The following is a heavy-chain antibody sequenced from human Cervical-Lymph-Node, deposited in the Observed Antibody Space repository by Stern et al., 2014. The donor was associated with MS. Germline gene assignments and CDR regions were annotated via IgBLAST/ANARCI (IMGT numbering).Heavy chain of an antibody. V-gene: IGHV3-7*01. J-gene: IGHJ4*02. Sequence: EVQLVESGGGLVQPGGSLRLSCAASGFTFSNYWMNWVRQAPGQGLEWGASVKQDGSEKYYVDSVKGRFTISRDNAKNSLYLQMNSLRVEDTAVYYCARGAAVGFWGQGTLVTVSS. CDR3: ARGAAVGF. D-gene: IGHD6-19*01. CDR1: GFTFSNYW. CDR2: VKQDGSEK.